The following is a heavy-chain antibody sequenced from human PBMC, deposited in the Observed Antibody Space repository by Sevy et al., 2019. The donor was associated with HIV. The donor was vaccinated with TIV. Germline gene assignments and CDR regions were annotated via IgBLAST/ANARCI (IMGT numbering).Heavy chain of an antibody. D-gene: IGHD6-19*01. CDR2: IRYDGSNK. J-gene: IGHJ4*02. CDR3: AKDEGISVALDY. V-gene: IGHV3-30*02. CDR1: GFTFSSYG. Sequence: WGSLRLSCAASGFTFSSYGMHWVRQAPGKGLEWVAFIRYDGSNKYYADSVKGRFTISRDNSKNTLYLQMNSLRAEDTAVYYCAKDEGISVALDYWGQGTLVTVSS.